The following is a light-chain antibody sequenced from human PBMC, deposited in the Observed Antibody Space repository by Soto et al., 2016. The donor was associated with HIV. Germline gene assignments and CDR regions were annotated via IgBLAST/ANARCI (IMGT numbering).Light chain of an antibody. CDR1: QSISSW. CDR3: QQYYTYT. J-gene: IGKJ1*01. CDR2: KAS. Sequence: DIQMTQSPSTLSASVGDRVTITCRASQSISSWVAWYQQKPGKAPNLLIYKASNLENGVPSRFSGGGSGTEFTLTISSLQPDDFATYYCQQYYTYTFGLGTKVDIK. V-gene: IGKV1-5*03.